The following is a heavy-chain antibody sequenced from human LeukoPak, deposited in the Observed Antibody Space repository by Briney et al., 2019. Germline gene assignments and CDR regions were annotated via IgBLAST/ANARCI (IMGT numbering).Heavy chain of an antibody. CDR1: GFTFSSYG. V-gene: IGHV3-30*02. J-gene: IGHJ3*02. CDR3: AKETGIAARPDAFDI. D-gene: IGHD6-6*01. Sequence: SGGSLRLSCAASGFTFSSYGMHWVRQAPGKGLEWVAFIRYDGSNKYYADSVKGRFTISRDNSKNTLYLQMNSLRAEDTAVYYCAKETGIAARPDAFDIWGQGTMVTVSS. CDR2: IRYDGSNK.